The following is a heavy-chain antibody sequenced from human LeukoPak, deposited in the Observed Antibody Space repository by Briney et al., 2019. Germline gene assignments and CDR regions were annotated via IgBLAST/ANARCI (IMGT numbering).Heavy chain of an antibody. D-gene: IGHD3-10*01. CDR1: GFTFNTYG. CDR3: ARARDLWFGELLPQYYFDY. V-gene: IGHV3-23*01. CDR2: ISGNGANT. Sequence: PGGSLRLSCAASGFTFNTYGMSWVRRAPGKGLEWVSTISGNGANTFYADSVKGRFTISRDNSKNTLYLQMNSLRAEDTAVYYCARARDLWFGELLPQYYFDYWGQGTLVTVSS. J-gene: IGHJ4*02.